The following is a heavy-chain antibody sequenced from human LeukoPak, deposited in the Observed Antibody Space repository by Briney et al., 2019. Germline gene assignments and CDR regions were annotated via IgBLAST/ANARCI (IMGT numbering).Heavy chain of an antibody. V-gene: IGHV1-18*01. CDR1: GYTFTSYA. CDR2: ISAYNGNT. J-gene: IGHJ6*02. D-gene: IGHD4-17*01. Sequence: ASVKVSCKASGYTFTSYAISWVRQAPGQGLEWMGWISAYNGNTNYAQKVQGRVTMTTDTSTSTAYMELSSLRSEDTAVYYCARDRKVHGVASYYYYYGMDVWGQGTTVTVSS. CDR3: ARDRKVHGVASYYYYYGMDV.